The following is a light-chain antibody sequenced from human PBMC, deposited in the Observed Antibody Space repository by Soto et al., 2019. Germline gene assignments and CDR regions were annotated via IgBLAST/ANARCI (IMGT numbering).Light chain of an antibody. J-gene: IGKJ3*01. CDR1: QSISRY. CDR2: AAS. Sequence: DIQMTQSPSSLSASVGDRVTITCRASQSISRYLNWYQQKPGKAPNLLIYAASSLQSGVPSRFSGSGSGTDFYLTISSPQPEDFATYYCHQSYNAVFTFGPGTNVDIK. V-gene: IGKV1-39*01. CDR3: HQSYNAVFT.